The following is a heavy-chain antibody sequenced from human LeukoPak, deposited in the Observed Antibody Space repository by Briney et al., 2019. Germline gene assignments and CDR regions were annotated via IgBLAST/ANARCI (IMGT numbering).Heavy chain of an antibody. V-gene: IGHV3-23*01. D-gene: IGHD3-10*01. Sequence: GGSLRLSCAASGFTFSSHAMSWVRQAPGKGLEWVSAISGSGGSTYYADSVKGRFTISRDNSKNTLYLQMNSVIAEATAVYYCAKDRRESGTPYYYYYGMDVWGQGTTVTVSS. CDR1: GFTFSSHA. J-gene: IGHJ6*02. CDR2: ISGSGGST. CDR3: AKDRRESGTPYYYYYGMDV.